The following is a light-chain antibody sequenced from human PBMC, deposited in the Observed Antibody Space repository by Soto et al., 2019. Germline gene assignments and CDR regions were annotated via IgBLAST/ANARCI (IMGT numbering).Light chain of an antibody. V-gene: IGKV3-15*01. CDR2: GAS. CDR3: QQYNNWPPYT. J-gene: IGKJ2*01. CDR1: QSVNSN. Sequence: EIVMTQSPATLSVSAGERATLSCRASQSVNSNLAWYQQKPGQAPRLLIYGASTRATGIPARFSGSGSGTEFTLTISSLQSEDFAVYYCQQYNNWPPYTFGQGTKGDIK.